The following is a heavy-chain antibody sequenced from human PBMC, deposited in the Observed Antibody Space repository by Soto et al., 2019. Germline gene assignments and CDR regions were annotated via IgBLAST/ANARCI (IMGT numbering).Heavy chain of an antibody. CDR3: AKDIGRNRNWFDP. V-gene: IGHV3-30*18. CDR2: ISYDGSNK. J-gene: IGHJ5*02. D-gene: IGHD1-26*01. Sequence: QPGGSLRLSCAASGFTFSSYGMHWVRQAPGKGLEWVAVISYDGSNKYYADSVKGRFTISRDNSKNTLYLQMNSLRAEDTAVYYCAKDIGRNRNWFDPWGQGTLVTVSS. CDR1: GFTFSSYG.